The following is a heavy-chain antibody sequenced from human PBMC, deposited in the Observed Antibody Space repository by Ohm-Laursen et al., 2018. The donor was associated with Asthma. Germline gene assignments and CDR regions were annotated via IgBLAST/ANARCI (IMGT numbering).Heavy chain of an antibody. J-gene: IGHJ6*02. CDR3: AADPAGIVTAAGTWVSYYGMDV. D-gene: IGHD6-13*01. CDR1: GFTFTSSA. CDR2: IVVGSGNT. Sequence: EASVKVSCKASGFTFTSSAVQWVRQARGQRLEWIGWIVVGSGNTNYAQKFQERVTITRDMSTSTAYMELSSLRSEDTAVYYCAADPAGIVTAAGTWVSYYGMDVWGQGTTVTVSS. V-gene: IGHV1-58*01.